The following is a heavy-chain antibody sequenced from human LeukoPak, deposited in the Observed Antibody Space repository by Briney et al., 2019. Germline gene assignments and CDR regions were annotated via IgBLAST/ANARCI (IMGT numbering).Heavy chain of an antibody. D-gene: IGHD3-3*01. CDR1: GGSIISYY. CDR3: ARESGSATH. J-gene: IGHJ4*02. V-gene: IGHV4-4*07. Sequence: SETLSLTCTVSGGSIISYYWSWVRQPAGQALEWIGRIYTSGGTNYNPSLKSRVTMSVDTSKNQFSLRLSSVTAADAAVYFCARESGSATHWGQGTLVTVSS. CDR2: IYTSGGT.